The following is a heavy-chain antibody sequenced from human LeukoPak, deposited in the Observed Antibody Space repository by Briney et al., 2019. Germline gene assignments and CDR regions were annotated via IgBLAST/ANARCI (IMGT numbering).Heavy chain of an antibody. CDR1: GFTLSPSW. CDR2: ITSDGENT. D-gene: IGHD1-1*01. CDR3: AKDWHYKLDM. V-gene: IGHV3-74*01. Sequence: GGSLRLSCAASGFTLSPSWMNWVRQAPGKGLVWVSRITSDGENTVYADSVKGRFTISRDNARNTVYLQMTSLRAEDSAVYFCAKDWHYKLDMWGQGAPVTVSS. J-gene: IGHJ4*02.